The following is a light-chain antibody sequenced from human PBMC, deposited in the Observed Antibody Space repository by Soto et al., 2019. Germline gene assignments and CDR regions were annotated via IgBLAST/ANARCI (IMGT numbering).Light chain of an antibody. CDR3: LRYGVSPLT. CDR1: QTVRNNY. CDR2: DAS. V-gene: IGKV3-20*01. Sequence: EYVLTQSPGTLSLSPGQRATLSCRASQTVRNNYLAWYQQKPGQAPRLLIYDASSRATGIPDRFSGDGFGTDFILAISRLEPEDFAVYYCLRYGVSPLTFGRGTKVEIK. J-gene: IGKJ3*01.